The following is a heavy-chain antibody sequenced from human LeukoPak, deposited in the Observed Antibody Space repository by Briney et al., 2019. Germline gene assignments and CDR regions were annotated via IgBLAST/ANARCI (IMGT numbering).Heavy chain of an antibody. CDR1: GGSISSSSYY. J-gene: IGHJ1*01. V-gene: IGHV4-39*07. D-gene: IGHD6-13*01. CDR2: IYYRGTT. Sequence: SETLSLTCTVSGGSISSSSYYWDWIRQPPGKRLEWIGSIYYRGTTYYNPSLKSRVTFSVDTSNNQFSLKLTSVTAADTAVYYCASGYTSTWYLVLAYWGQGTLVTVSS. CDR3: ASGYTSTWYLVLAY.